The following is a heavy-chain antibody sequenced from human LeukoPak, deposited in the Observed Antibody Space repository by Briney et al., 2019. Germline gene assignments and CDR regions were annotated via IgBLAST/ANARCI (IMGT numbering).Heavy chain of an antibody. Sequence: GGSLRLSCAASGFTFSSYAMSWVRQAPGKGLEWVSAISGSGGSTYYADSVKGRFTISRDNSKNTLYLHMNSLRAEDTAVYYCAKDGCSSTSCVKYYYYGMDVWGQGTTVTVSS. V-gene: IGHV3-23*01. CDR1: GFTFSSYA. J-gene: IGHJ6*02. CDR2: ISGSGGST. D-gene: IGHD2-2*01. CDR3: AKDGCSSTSCVKYYYYGMDV.